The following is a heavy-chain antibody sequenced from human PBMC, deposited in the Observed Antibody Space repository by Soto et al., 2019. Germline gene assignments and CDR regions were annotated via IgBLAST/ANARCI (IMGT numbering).Heavy chain of an antibody. V-gene: IGHV1-69*01. CDR3: ASQGGNYYDSSGYYSLDY. Sequence: QVQLVQSGAEVKKPGSSVKVSCKASGGTFSSYAISWVRQAPGQGLEWMGGIIPILGTANYAQKVQGRVTITADESTSTAYMELSSLRSEDTAVYYCASQGGNYYDSSGYYSLDYWGQGTLVTVSS. J-gene: IGHJ4*02. D-gene: IGHD3-22*01. CDR2: IIPILGTA. CDR1: GGTFSSYA.